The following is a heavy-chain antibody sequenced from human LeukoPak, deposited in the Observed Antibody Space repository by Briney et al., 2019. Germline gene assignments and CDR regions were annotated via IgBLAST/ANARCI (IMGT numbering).Heavy chain of an antibody. J-gene: IGHJ4*02. CDR2: MNPNSGNT. CDR3: ARGTVKNLYDFWSGYYTYYFDY. Sequence: ASVKVSCKASGYTFTSYDINWVRQATGQGLEWMGWMNPNSGNTGYAQKFQGRVTMTRNTSISTAYMALSSLRSEDTAVYYCARGTVKNLYDFWSGYYTYYFDYWGQGTLVTVSS. D-gene: IGHD3-3*01. V-gene: IGHV1-8*01. CDR1: GYTFTSYD.